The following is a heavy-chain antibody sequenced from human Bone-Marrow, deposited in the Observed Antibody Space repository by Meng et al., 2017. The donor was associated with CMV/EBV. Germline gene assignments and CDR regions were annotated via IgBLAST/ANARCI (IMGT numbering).Heavy chain of an antibody. Sequence: GESLKISCAASGFTFSSYSMNWVRQAPGKGLEWVSSISSTSSFIYYAHSMKGRFTISRDNAKSSLYLQMNSLRAEDTAVYYCARSDYYDSSAYLNYFDYWGQGTLVTVSS. D-gene: IGHD3-22*01. CDR3: ARSDYYDSSAYLNYFDY. CDR2: ISSTSSFI. CDR1: GFTFSSYS. V-gene: IGHV3-21*01. J-gene: IGHJ4*02.